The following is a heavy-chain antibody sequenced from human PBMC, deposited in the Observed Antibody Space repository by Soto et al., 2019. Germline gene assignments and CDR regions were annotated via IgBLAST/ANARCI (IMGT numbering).Heavy chain of an antibody. V-gene: IGHV5-10-1*03. J-gene: IGHJ4*02. D-gene: IGHD3-22*01. CDR3: ARLIDSSGYYYYFDY. CDR2: IDPSDSYT. Sequence: EVQLVQSGAEVKKPGESLRISCKASGYSFTSYWISWVRQMPGKGLEWMGRIDPSDSYTNYSPSFQGHVTISAGKSISTAYLQWSSLKASDTAMYYCARLIDSSGYYYYFDYWGQGTLVTVSS. CDR1: GYSFTSYW.